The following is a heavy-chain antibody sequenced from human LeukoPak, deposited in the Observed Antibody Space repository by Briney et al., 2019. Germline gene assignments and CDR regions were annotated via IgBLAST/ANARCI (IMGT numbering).Heavy chain of an antibody. V-gene: IGHV5-51*01. CDR2: IYPVDSDT. Sequence: GESRKISCKGSGYGFTSYWIGWVGQMPGQGRGWMGSIYPVDSDTRYSPYFQGQVTLSADKSITSASRQWSSLKASDTAMYDCARGLGGNGMWWFDPWGEGTLVTVSS. J-gene: IGHJ5*02. CDR3: ARGLGGNGMWWFDP. CDR1: GYGFTSYW. D-gene: IGHD2-8*01.